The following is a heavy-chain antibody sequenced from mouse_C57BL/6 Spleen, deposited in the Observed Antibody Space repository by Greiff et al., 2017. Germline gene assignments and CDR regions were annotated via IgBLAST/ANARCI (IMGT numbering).Heavy chain of an antibody. CDR1: GYSITSGYY. J-gene: IGHJ3*01. D-gene: IGHD2-4*01. V-gene: IGHV3-6*01. Sequence: EVKLMESGPGLVKPSQSLSLTCSVTGYSITSGYYWNWIRQFPGNKLEWMGYISYDGSNNYNPSLKNRISITRDTSKNQFFLKLNSVTTEDTATYYCARDHGVYDYEGFAYWGQGTLVTVSA. CDR3: ARDHGVYDYEGFAY. CDR2: ISYDGSN.